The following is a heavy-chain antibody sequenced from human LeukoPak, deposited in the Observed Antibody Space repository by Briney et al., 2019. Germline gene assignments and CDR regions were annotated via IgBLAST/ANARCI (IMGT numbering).Heavy chain of an antibody. CDR2: IFYRGST. J-gene: IGHJ3*02. CDR3: ARVLPYDSSLDAFDI. D-gene: IGHD3-22*01. CDR1: GGSISDYH. Sequence: SETLSLTCTVSGGSISDYHWSCIRQPPGMGLEWIGYIFYRGSTGYNPSLKSRVTISVDTSKNQFSLKLSSVTAADTAVYYCARVLPYDSSLDAFDIWGQGTMVTVSS. V-gene: IGHV4-59*01.